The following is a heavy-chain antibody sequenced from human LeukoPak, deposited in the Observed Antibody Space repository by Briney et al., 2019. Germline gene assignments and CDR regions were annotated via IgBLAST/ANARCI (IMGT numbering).Heavy chain of an antibody. CDR1: GGSISSYY. CDR2: IDTSGNT. J-gene: IGHJ6*03. Sequence: PSETLSLTCTVSGGSISSYYWSRIRQPAGKGLEWIGRIDTSGNTNYKPSLKSRVTMSVDTSKKQFSLKLSSVTAADTAVYYCARVGIAAAGYYYYYMDVWGKGTTVTVSS. CDR3: ARVGIAAAGYYYYYMDV. D-gene: IGHD6-13*01. V-gene: IGHV4-4*07.